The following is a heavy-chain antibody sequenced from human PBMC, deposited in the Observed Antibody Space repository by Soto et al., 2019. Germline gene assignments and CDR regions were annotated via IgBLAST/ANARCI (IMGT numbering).Heavy chain of an antibody. Sequence: QVQLQESGPGLVKPSETLSLTCTVSGGSISSYYWSWIRQPPGKGLEWIGYIYYSGSTNYNPSLNSRVTISVDTSKNQFSMKLSSVTAADTAVYYCARVGRSSLPTFDYWGQGTLVTVSS. CDR3: ARVGRSSLPTFDY. CDR1: GGSISSYY. V-gene: IGHV4-59*01. CDR2: IYYSGST. J-gene: IGHJ4*02. D-gene: IGHD3-10*01.